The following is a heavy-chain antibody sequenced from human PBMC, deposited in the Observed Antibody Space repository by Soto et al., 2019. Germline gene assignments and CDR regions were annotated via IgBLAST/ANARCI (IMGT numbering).Heavy chain of an antibody. V-gene: IGHV3-21*01. CDR1: GFTFSSYS. J-gene: IGHJ4*02. CDR3: ARHTAFGYCSSTSCPKDY. D-gene: IGHD2-2*03. CDR2: ISSSSSYI. Sequence: EVQLVESGGGLVKPGGSLRLSCAASGFTFSSYSMNWVRQAPGKGLEWVSSISSSSSYIYYADSVKGRFTISRDNAKNSLYLQMNSLRAEGTAVYYCARHTAFGYCSSTSCPKDYWGQGTLVTVSS.